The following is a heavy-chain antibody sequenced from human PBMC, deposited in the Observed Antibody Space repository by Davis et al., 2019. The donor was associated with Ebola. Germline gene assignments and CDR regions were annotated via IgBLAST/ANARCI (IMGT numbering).Heavy chain of an antibody. CDR1: GFTFSSYG. D-gene: IGHD4-17*01. Sequence: GGSLRLSCAASGFTFSSYGMHWVRQAPGKGLEWVAVIWYDGRHTYYADSVKGRFTISRDNSKNTLDLEMNSLRVEDTAIYYCANAIGQGDYGAYYFYGMDVWGQGTTVTVSS. V-gene: IGHV3-30*02. CDR3: ANAIGQGDYGAYYFYGMDV. J-gene: IGHJ6*02. CDR2: IWYDGRHT.